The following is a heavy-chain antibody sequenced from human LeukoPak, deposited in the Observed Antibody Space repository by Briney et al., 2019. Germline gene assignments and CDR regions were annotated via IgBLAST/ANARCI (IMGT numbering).Heavy chain of an antibody. CDR3: ATFRGWYIAH. V-gene: IGHV3-11*03. J-gene: IGHJ4*02. Sequence: GGSLRLSCAASGITFSDYFMTWIRQAPGKGLEWVSSIGRSSTDTKYADSVKGRFTISRDDAKNSVYLQMNSLRAEDTAVYYCATFRGWYIAHWGQGRLVTVSS. D-gene: IGHD6-19*01. CDR1: GITFSDYF. CDR2: IGRSSTDT.